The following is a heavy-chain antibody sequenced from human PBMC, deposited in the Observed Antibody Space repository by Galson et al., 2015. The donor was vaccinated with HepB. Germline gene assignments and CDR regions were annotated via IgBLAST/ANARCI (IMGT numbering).Heavy chain of an antibody. D-gene: IGHD5/OR15-5a*01. Sequence: SVKVSCKASGYIFTSFGISWVRQAPGQGLEWMGWIRGYSGKTEYAQNLQGRVTVTTDTSATTAYLELRSLRSDDTAVYYCARVRLVSAGLNDYWGQGTLVTVSS. CDR2: IRGYSGKT. V-gene: IGHV1-18*01. CDR3: ARVRLVSAGLNDY. J-gene: IGHJ4*02. CDR1: GYIFTSFG.